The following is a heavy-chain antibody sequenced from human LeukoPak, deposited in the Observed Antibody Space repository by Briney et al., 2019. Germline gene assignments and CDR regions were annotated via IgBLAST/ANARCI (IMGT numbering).Heavy chain of an antibody. CDR1: GFTFGTSA. CDR3: AKGSLGSRYYLDY. D-gene: IGHD6-13*01. Sequence: PGGSQRLSCAASGFTFGTSAMSWVRQAPGKGPEWVSTFGRSGSDTYYSDSVKGRFTIFRDNSKNTLYLQMNSLRDEDTAVYYCAKGSLGSRYYLDYWGQGTLVTVSS. V-gene: IGHV3-23*01. CDR2: FGRSGSDT. J-gene: IGHJ4*02.